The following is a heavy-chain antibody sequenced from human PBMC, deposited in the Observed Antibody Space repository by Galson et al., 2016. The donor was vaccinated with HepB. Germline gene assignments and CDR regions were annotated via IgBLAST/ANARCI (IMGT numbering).Heavy chain of an antibody. Sequence: SLRLSCAASGLSFSHAWMHWVRQAPGKGLEWVGRIKSKTDGGTTDYAAPVKDRFAISRDNSKDTLYLQMNRLKTEDTGVYYCTVAASYDFWSGYYMLDPWGQGTLVTVSS. CDR3: TVAASYDFWSGYYMLDP. V-gene: IGHV3-15*07. J-gene: IGHJ5*02. CDR1: GLSFSHAW. D-gene: IGHD3-3*01. CDR2: IKSKTDGGTT.